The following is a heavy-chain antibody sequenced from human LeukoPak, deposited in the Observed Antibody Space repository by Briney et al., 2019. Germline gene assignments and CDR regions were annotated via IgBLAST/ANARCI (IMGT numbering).Heavy chain of an antibody. CDR3: TRAMTRGYYYDMDV. CDR1: GFTFSSSW. D-gene: IGHD3-22*01. V-gene: IGHV3-74*01. CDR2: ISPDGSST. Sequence: GGSLGLSCTASGFTFSSSWMHWVRQAPGKGLMWVSRISPDGSSTSHADSVQGRFTISRDNAKNTLYLQMNSLRAEDTAVYYCTRAMTRGYYYDMDVWGQGTTVTVSS. J-gene: IGHJ6*02.